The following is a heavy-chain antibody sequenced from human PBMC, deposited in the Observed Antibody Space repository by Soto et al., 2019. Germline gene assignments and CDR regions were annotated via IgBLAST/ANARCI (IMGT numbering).Heavy chain of an antibody. CDR2: ISYDGSNK. V-gene: IGHV3-30-3*01. J-gene: IGHJ6*02. CDR1: GFTFSSYA. D-gene: IGHD6-19*01. Sequence: GGSLRLSCAASGFTFSSYAMHWVRQAPGKGLEWVAVISYDGSNKYCADSVKGRFTISRDNSKNTLYLQMSSLRAEDTAVYYCARAVRSSGWIVRYYYYYGMDVWGQGTTVTVSS. CDR3: ARAVRSSGWIVRYYYYYGMDV.